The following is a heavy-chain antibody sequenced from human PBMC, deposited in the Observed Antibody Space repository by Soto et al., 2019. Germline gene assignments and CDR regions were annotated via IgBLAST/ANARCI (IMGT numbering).Heavy chain of an antibody. CDR2: VKQDGSGK. V-gene: IGHV3-7*03. Sequence: PGGSLRLPCAASGFTLSSDWMSWVRQAPGKGLEWLANVKQDGSGKYYVDSVKGRFTISRDNAKSSLNLQINSLRAEDTAVYYCAGIAAAGPFDPWGQGTLVTVSS. CDR1: GFTLSSDW. D-gene: IGHD6-13*01. CDR3: AGIAAAGPFDP. J-gene: IGHJ5*02.